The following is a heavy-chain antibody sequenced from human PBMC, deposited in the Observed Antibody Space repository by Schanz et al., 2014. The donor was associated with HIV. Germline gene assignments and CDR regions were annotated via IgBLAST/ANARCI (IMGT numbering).Heavy chain of an antibody. J-gene: IGHJ6*02. CDR1: GYTFTSQY. D-gene: IGHD3-16*02. CDR3: ARRRGWGSYRYFPYGLDV. CDR2: MNPNRGNA. V-gene: IGHV1-8*02. Sequence: QVQLVQSGAEVKKPGASVKVSCKASGYTFTSQYMHWVRQAPGQGLEWMGWMNPNRGNAGFAQNFQGRVTLTRDPSITTAYMELTSLRPEDTAVYYCARRRGWGSYRYFPYGLDVWGQGTTVTVSS.